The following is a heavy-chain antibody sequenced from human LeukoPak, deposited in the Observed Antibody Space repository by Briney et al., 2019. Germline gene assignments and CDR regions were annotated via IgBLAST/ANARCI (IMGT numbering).Heavy chain of an antibody. CDR1: GGSFSGYY. CDR2: INHSGST. D-gene: IGHD3-10*01. J-gene: IGHJ6*03. Sequence: PSETLSLTCAVYGGSFSGYYWSWIRQPPGKGLEWIGEINHSGSTNYNPSLNSRVTISVDTSKNQFSLKLSSVTAADTAVYYCARVTSGGYYGSGSHLTVYYYYMDVWGKGTTVTVSS. CDR3: ARVTSGGYYGSGSHLTVYYYYMDV. V-gene: IGHV4-34*01.